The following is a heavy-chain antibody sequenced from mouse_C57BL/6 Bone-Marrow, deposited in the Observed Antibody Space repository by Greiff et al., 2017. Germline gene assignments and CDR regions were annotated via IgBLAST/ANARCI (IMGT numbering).Heavy chain of an antibody. CDR3: ARDGYYFDD. CDR2: IDPSDSYT. J-gene: IGHJ2*01. V-gene: IGHV1-69*01. Sequence: QVHVKQPGAELVMPGASVKLSCKASGYTFTSYWMHWVKQRPGQGLEWIGEIDPSDSYTNYNQKFKGKSTLTVDKSSSTAYMQLSSLTSEDSAVYYCARDGYYFDDWGQGTTLTVSS. CDR1: GYTFTSYW.